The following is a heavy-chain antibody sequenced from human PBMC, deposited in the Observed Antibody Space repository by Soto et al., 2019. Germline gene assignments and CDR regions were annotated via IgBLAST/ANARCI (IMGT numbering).Heavy chain of an antibody. CDR3: ARFSGSHYFDY. CDR1: GFTFSSYA. D-gene: IGHD1-26*01. J-gene: IGHJ4*02. V-gene: IGHV3-23*01. CDR2: LSGSGGST. Sequence: GWSLRLSCAASGFTFSSYAMTWVRQAPGKGLEWVSSLSGSGGSTYYADSVKGRFTISRDNSKNTLYLQMNSLRAEDTAVYYCARFSGSHYFDYWGQGTMVTVSS.